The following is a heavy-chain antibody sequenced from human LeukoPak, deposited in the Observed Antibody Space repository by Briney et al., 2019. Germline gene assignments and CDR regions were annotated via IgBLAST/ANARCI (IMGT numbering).Heavy chain of an antibody. CDR2: INPNSGGT. CDR3: ARVRYFDRFSGMDV. Sequence: ASVKVSCKASGYTFTGYYMHWVRQAPGQGLEWMGWINPNSGGTNYAQKFQGRVTMTRDTSISTAYMELSRLRSDDTAVYYCARVRYFDRFSGMDVWGQGTTVTVSS. CDR1: GYTFTGYY. D-gene: IGHD3-9*01. V-gene: IGHV1-2*02. J-gene: IGHJ6*02.